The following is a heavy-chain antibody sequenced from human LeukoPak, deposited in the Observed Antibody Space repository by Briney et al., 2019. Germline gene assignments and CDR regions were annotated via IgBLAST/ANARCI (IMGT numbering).Heavy chain of an antibody. J-gene: IGHJ5*02. V-gene: IGHV1-18*01. CDR1: GYTFTSYG. Sequence: GASVKVCCKASGYTFTSYGISWVRPAPGQGLEWMRWISAYNGNTNYAQKLQGRVTMTTDTSTSTAYMELRSLRSDDTAVYYCAREVVVVPAASMGGWFDPWGQGTLVTVSS. CDR3: AREVVVVPAASMGGWFDP. D-gene: IGHD2-2*01. CDR2: ISAYNGNT.